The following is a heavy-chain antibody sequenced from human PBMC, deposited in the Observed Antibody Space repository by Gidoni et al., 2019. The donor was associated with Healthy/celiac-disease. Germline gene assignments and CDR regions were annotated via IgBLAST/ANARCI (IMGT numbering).Heavy chain of an antibody. CDR1: GGSISSYY. J-gene: IGHJ6*02. D-gene: IGHD5-12*01. CDR2: IYYSGST. CDR3: ARDQGDGYNFRYYYGMDV. Sequence: QVQLQESGPGLVKPSETLSLTCTVSGGSISSYYWSWIRQPPGKGLEWIGYIYYSGSTNYNPSLKSRVTISVDTSKNQFSLKLSSVTAADTAVYYCARDQGDGYNFRYYYGMDVWGQGTTVTVSS. V-gene: IGHV4-59*01.